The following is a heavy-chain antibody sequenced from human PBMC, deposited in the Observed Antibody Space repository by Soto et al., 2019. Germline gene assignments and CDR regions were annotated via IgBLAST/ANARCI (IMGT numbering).Heavy chain of an antibody. Sequence: EVQLVESGGGLVKPGGSLRLSCAASGFTFSSYSMNWVRQAPGKGLEWVSSISRSSSYIYYADSVKGRFTISRDNANNSLYLQMNSLREEDTAVYYCAREAYYFDYWGQGTLVTVSS. V-gene: IGHV3-21*01. CDR2: ISRSSSYI. CDR3: AREAYYFDY. D-gene: IGHD2-21*01. CDR1: GFTFSSYS. J-gene: IGHJ4*02.